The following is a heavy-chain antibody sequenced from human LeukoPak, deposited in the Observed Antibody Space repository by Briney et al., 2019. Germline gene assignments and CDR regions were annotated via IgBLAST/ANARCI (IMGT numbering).Heavy chain of an antibody. D-gene: IGHD3-3*01. CDR2: IYYSGST. J-gene: IGHJ4*02. CDR1: GGSISSYY. CDR3: AREGGFYRPLDY. Sequence: SETLSLTCTVSGGSISSYYWSWIRQPPGKGLEWIGFIYYSGSTNYNPSLKSRVTISVDTSKNQFSLKLTSVTAADTAVYYCAREGGFYRPLDYSGQGTLVTVSS. V-gene: IGHV4-59*12.